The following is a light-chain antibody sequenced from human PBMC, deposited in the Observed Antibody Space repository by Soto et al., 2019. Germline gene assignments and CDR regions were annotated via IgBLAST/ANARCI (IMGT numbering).Light chain of an antibody. CDR2: DAS. CDR1: QSVSSY. Sequence: EIVLTQSPATLSWSPGERATLSCRASQSVSSYLAWYQQKPGQAPRLLIYDASNRATGIPARFSGSGSGTDFTLNLRSIEPEDFAVYYCQQRSNWYTFGQGTKLES. V-gene: IGKV3-11*01. J-gene: IGKJ2*01. CDR3: QQRSNWYT.